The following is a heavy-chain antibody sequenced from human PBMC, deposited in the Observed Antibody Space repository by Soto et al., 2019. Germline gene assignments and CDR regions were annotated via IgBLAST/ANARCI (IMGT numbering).Heavy chain of an antibody. Sequence: PSETLSLTCTVSGGSISSGGYYWSWIRQHPGKGLEWIGYIYYSGSTYYNPSLKSRVTISVDTSKNQFSLKLSSVTAADTAVYYCAMTSMVRGTIEPWGQGTLVTVSS. J-gene: IGHJ5*02. CDR1: GGSISSGGYY. CDR3: AMTSMVRGTIEP. D-gene: IGHD3-10*01. CDR2: IYYSGST. V-gene: IGHV4-31*03.